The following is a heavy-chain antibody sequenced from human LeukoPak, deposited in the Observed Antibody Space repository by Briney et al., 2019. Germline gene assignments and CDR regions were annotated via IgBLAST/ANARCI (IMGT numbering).Heavy chain of an antibody. J-gene: IGHJ5*02. CDR3: ARASGVKYPNWFDP. Sequence: SETLSLTCGVSGYSISSDYYYWVWLRQSPGTGLEWIGSISHSGSTYYNPSLRSRVTISVDTSKSQFSLTVRSMTAADTAMYYCARASGVKYPNWFDPWGQGILVTVSS. CDR1: GYSISSDYYY. CDR2: ISHSGST. V-gene: IGHV4-38-2*01. D-gene: IGHD2-2*01.